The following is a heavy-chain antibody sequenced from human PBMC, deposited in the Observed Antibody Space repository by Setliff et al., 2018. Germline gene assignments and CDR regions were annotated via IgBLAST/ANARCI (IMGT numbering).Heavy chain of an antibody. J-gene: IGHJ4*02. V-gene: IGHV1-18*01. CDR2: ISSYTGIT. Sequence: ASVKVSCKTSGYTFNDYGITWVRQVPGQGLEWMGWISSYTGITYYAEKLQGRVTLTTDTSTSTAYLDLRSLESDDTAVYYCSRLVRFCTKTACQRLSGGEFWGQGTLVTV. D-gene: IGHD2-8*01. CDR1: GYTFNDYG. CDR3: SRLVRFCTKTACQRLSGGEF.